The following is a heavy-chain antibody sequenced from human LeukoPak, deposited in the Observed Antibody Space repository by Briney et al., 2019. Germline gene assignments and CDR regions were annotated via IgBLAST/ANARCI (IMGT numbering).Heavy chain of an antibody. CDR2: IYYSGST. V-gene: IGHV4-31*03. CDR3: ARNYDSSGYRPYWFDP. J-gene: IGHJ5*02. CDR1: GGSISSGGYY. Sequence: SETLSLTCTVSGGSISSGGYYWSWIRQHPGKGLEWIGYIYYSGSTYYNPSLKSRVTISVDTPKNQFSLKLSSVTAADTAVYYCARNYDSSGYRPYWFDPWGQGTLVTVSS. D-gene: IGHD3-22*01.